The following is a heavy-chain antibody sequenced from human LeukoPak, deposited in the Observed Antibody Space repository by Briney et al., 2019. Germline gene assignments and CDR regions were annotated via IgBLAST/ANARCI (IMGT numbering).Heavy chain of an antibody. CDR1: GFTFSSYA. V-gene: IGHV3-23*01. Sequence: GGSLRLSCAASGFTFSSYAMSWVRQAPGKGLEWVSGISGSGGTTYYADSVKGRFTISRDNSKDTLYLQMNSLRAEDTAVYYCAKDLGIAVAKGAYYFDYWGQGTLVTVSS. CDR2: ISGSGGTT. D-gene: IGHD6-19*01. J-gene: IGHJ4*02. CDR3: AKDLGIAVAKGAYYFDY.